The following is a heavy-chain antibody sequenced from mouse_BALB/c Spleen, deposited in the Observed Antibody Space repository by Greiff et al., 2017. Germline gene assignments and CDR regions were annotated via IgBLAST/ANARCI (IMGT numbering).Heavy chain of an antibody. D-gene: IGHD1-1*01. Sequence: EVKLMESGGGLVQPGGSLRLSCATSGFTFTDYYMSWVRQPPGKALEWLGFIRNKANGYTTEYSASVKGRFTISRDNSQSILYLQMNTLRAEDSAAYYCARDGRDYAMDYWGQGTSVTVSS. J-gene: IGHJ4*01. CDR1: GFTFTDYY. CDR2: IRNKANGYTT. CDR3: ARDGRDYAMDY. V-gene: IGHV7-3*02.